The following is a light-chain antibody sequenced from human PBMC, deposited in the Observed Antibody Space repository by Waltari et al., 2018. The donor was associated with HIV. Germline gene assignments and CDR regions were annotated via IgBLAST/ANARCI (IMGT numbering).Light chain of an antibody. CDR2: GNK. CDR1: TSNIGAASD. V-gene: IGLV1-40*01. Sequence: QSVLTQPPSVSGAPGQRVTTSCTGNTSNIGAASDVHWYQQIPGTAPKLLISGNKNRPSGVPDRFSASKSGTSASLTITGLQAEDEADYFCQSYDITLSASVVFGGGTKLTVL. J-gene: IGLJ2*01. CDR3: QSYDITLSASVV.